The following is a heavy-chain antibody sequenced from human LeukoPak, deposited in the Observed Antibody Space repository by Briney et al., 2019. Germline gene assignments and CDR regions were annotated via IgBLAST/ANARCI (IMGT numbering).Heavy chain of an antibody. CDR3: ARGGVASLDY. D-gene: IGHD3-3*01. CDR1: GLPFNSYW. J-gene: IGHJ4*02. Sequence: GGSLRLSCAASGLPFNSYWMHWVRRVPGKGLEWVSCINRDGSITIFAGSVKGRFTISRDNAKNMLYLQMNSLRAEDTAVYYCARGGVASLDYWGQGTLVTVSS. V-gene: IGHV3-74*01. CDR2: INRDGSIT.